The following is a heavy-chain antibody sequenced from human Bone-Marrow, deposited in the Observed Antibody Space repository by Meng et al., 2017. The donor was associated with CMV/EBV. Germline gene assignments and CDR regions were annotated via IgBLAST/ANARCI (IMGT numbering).Heavy chain of an antibody. CDR1: GFTFDDYG. D-gene: IGHD1-26*01. V-gene: IGHV3-20*04. J-gene: IGHJ4*02. CDR2: INWNGGST. Sequence: GESLKISCAASGFTFDDYGMSWVRQAPGKGLEWVSGINWNGGSTGYADSVKGRFTISRDNAKNSLYLQMNSLRAEDTALYYCARVDQIVGAYYFDYWGQRNLVNVDS. CDR3: ARVDQIVGAYYFDY.